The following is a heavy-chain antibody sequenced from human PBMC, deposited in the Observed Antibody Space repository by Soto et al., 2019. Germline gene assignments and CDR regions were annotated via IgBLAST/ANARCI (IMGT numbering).Heavy chain of an antibody. CDR3: ASTSSWTLNYYYGMDV. V-gene: IGHV3-66*01. D-gene: IGHD6-13*01. CDR1: GLTVRSNY. CDR2: IYSGGST. Sequence: TLKLTVATFGLTVRSNYMKLVRQAPGKGLEWVSVIYSGGSTYYADSVKGRFTISRDNSKNTLYLQMNSLRAEDTAVYYCASTSSWTLNYYYGMDVWGQGT. J-gene: IGHJ6*02.